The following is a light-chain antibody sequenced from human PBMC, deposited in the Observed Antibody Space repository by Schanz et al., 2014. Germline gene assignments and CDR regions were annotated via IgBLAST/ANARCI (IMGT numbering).Light chain of an antibody. J-gene: IGLJ2*01. V-gene: IGLV1-47*02. CDR3: AAWDDGLSGHVV. CDR1: SSNIGSNP. Sequence: QSVLTQPPSASGTPGQRVTISCSGSSSNIGSNPVNWYQQLPRAAPTLLIYTSDQRPSGVPDRFSGSKSGTSASLAISGLRSEDEADYYCAAWDDGLSGHVVFGGGTKLTVL. CDR2: TSD.